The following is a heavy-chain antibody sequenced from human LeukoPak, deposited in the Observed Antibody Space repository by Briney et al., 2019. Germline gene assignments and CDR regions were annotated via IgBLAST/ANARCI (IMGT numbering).Heavy chain of an antibody. V-gene: IGHV4-59*08. D-gene: IGHD6-19*01. CDR2: IYYSGST. J-gene: IGHJ4*02. CDR1: GGSISSYY. Sequence: SETLSLTCTVSGGSISSYYWSWIRQPPGKGLEWIGYIYYSGSTNYNPSLKSRVTISVDTSKNQFSLKLSSVTAADTAVYYCARRYQVAGTFDHWGQGTLVTVSS. CDR3: ARRYQVAGTFDH.